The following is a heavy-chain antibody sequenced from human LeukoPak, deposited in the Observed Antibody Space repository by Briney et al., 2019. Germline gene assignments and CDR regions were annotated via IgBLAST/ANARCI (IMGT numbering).Heavy chain of an antibody. Sequence: GGSLRLSCAASGIAVTGNYMSWVRQPPGKGLEWVSFISINTDTFYADSVRGRFTTSRDSSKNTLFLQMNSLRDEDSAVYYCAIAQSWDELFDSWGQGTLVTVSS. J-gene: IGHJ4*02. CDR3: AIAQSWDELFDS. V-gene: IGHV3-53*01. D-gene: IGHD1-1*01. CDR1: GIAVTGNY. CDR2: ISINTDT.